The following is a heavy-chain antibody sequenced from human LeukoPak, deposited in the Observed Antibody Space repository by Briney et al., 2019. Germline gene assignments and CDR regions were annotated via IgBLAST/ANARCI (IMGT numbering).Heavy chain of an antibody. CDR1: GYTFTSYY. D-gene: IGHD3-10*01. CDR2: INPSGGST. Sequence: ASVKVSCKASGYTFTSYYMHWVRQAPGQGLEWMGIINPSGGSTSYAQKFQGRVTMTRDTSTSTVYMELSSLRSEDTAVYYCARETTMVRGVMVFDYWGQGTLVTVSS. CDR3: ARETTMVRGVMVFDY. V-gene: IGHV1-46*01. J-gene: IGHJ4*02.